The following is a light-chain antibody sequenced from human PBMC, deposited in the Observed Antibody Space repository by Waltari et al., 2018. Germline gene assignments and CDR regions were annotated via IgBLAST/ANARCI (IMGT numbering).Light chain of an antibody. CDR1: SSDVGGYNY. Sequence: QSALTQPPSASGSPGQSVTISCTGTSSDVGGYNYVSWYQQHPGTAPKRMIYEVSKRPQGAPARSSGSKSGNPASLTVSGLQAEDEADYYCSSYAGSNNYVFGTGTKVTVL. CDR3: SSYAGSNNYV. V-gene: IGLV2-8*01. J-gene: IGLJ1*01. CDR2: EVS.